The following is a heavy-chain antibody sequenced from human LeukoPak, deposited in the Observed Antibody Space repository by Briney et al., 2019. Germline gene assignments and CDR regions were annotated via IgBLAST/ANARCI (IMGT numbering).Heavy chain of an antibody. V-gene: IGHV4-39*01. CDR3: ARATPGFWSGYYRPHHFDY. J-gene: IGHJ4*02. CDR2: IYYSGST. Sequence: PSETLSLTCTVSGGSISSSSYYWGWIRQPPGKGLEWIGSIYYSGSTYYNPSLKSRVTISVDTSKNQFSLKLSSVTAADTAVYYCARATPGFWSGYYRPHHFDYWGQGTLVTVSS. CDR1: GGSISSSSYY. D-gene: IGHD3-3*01.